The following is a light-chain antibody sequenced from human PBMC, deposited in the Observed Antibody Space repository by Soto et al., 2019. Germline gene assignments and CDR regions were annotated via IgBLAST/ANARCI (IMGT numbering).Light chain of an antibody. J-gene: IGKJ2*01. CDR1: QSVSSTH. Sequence: EIVLTQSPGTLYLSPGERVTLSCRASQSVSSTHLAWFQHKSGKAPRLLIYGASSRATGVPDRFSGGGSGTDFTLSITRLEREDFAVYYCQQCGDLQYNFGQGTKLEIK. CDR2: GAS. CDR3: QQCGDLQYN. V-gene: IGKV3-20*01.